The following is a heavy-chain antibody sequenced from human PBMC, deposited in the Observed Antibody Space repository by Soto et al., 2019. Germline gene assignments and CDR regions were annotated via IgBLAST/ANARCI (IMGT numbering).Heavy chain of an antibody. CDR2: ISPGGTT. J-gene: IGHJ6*03. CDR3: ARGGGDYICMDV. D-gene: IGHD4-17*01. CDR1: GDSFSVYD. Sequence: SETLSLTCAVYGDSFSVYDWSWIRQPPGKGLEWIGEISPGGTTNYNPSLKSRVTISADTSKSQLSLKLSSVTAADTAVYFCARGGGDYICMDVWDNGTTVTVSS. V-gene: IGHV4-34*01.